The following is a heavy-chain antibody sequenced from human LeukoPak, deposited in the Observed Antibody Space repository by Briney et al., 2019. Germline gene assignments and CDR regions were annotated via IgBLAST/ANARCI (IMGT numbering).Heavy chain of an antibody. CDR1: GYTFTSYY. J-gene: IGHJ4*02. CDR3: ARVSGTLYLDY. V-gene: IGHV1-46*01. CDR2: INPSGGST. Sequence: ASVKVSCKASGYTFTSYYMHWVRQAPGQGLGWMGIINPSGGSTSYAQKFQGRVTMTRDMSTRTVYMELSSLRSEDTAVYYCARVSGTLYLDYWGQGTLVTVSS. D-gene: IGHD1-1*01.